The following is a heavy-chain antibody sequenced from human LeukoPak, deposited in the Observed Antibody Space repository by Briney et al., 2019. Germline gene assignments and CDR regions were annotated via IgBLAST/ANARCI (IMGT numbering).Heavy chain of an antibody. CDR1: GFTFSSYA. J-gene: IGHJ2*01. Sequence: QAGGSLRLSCAASGFTFSSYAMSWVRQALGKGLEWVSAISGSGGSTYYADSVKGRFTISRDNSKNTLYLQMNSLRAEDTAVYYCSRGLRDGYSNYWYFDLWGRGTLVTVSS. CDR2: ISGSGGST. CDR3: SRGLRDGYSNYWYFDL. V-gene: IGHV3-23*01. D-gene: IGHD5-24*01.